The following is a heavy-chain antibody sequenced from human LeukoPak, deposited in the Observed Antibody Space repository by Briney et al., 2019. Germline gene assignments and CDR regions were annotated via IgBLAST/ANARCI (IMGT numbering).Heavy chain of an antibody. Sequence: ASVKVSCKASGYPFTSYGITWVRQAPGQGLEGMGWISAYNGNTNYAQKLQGRVAMTTDTSTSTAYMELRSLRSDDTAVYYCARDIYSGSSGPFDYWGQGTLVTVSS. J-gene: IGHJ4*02. D-gene: IGHD1-26*01. CDR3: ARDIYSGSSGPFDY. CDR1: GYPFTSYG. V-gene: IGHV1-18*01. CDR2: ISAYNGNT.